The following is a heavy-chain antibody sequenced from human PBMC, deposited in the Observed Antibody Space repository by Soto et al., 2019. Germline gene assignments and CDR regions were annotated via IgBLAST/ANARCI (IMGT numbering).Heavy chain of an antibody. Sequence: ASVKVSCKASGYTFTSYYMHWVRQAPGQGLEWMGIINPSGGSTSYAQKFQGRVTMTRDTSTSTVYMELSSLRSEDTAVYYCAIISLEGHWFDPWGQGTLVNVSS. D-gene: IGHD1-20*01. CDR2: INPSGGST. J-gene: IGHJ5*02. V-gene: IGHV1-46*03. CDR3: AIISLEGHWFDP. CDR1: GYTFTSYY.